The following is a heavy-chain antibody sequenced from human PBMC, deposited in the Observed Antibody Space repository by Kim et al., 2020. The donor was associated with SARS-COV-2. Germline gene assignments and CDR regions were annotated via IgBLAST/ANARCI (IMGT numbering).Heavy chain of an antibody. V-gene: IGHV3-30*02. Sequence: ADSVKGRFTISRDKSKDALYLQMNSLRAEDTAVYYCAKDGTTCYNYYHRDVWGKGTTGTVSS. D-gene: IGHD1-7*01. CDR3: AKDGTTCYNYYHRDV. J-gene: IGHJ6*03.